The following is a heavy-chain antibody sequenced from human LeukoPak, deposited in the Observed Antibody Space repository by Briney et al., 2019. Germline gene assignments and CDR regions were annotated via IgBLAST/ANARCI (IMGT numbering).Heavy chain of an antibody. D-gene: IGHD3-16*01. J-gene: IGHJ3*02. Sequence: ASVTVSCTASGYTFTSYYMHWVRQAPGQGLEWMGIINPSGGSTSYAQKFQGRVTMTRDTSTSTVYMELSSLRSEDTAVYYCAREGGGDMDAFDIWGQGTMVTVSS. CDR3: AREGGGDMDAFDI. V-gene: IGHV1-46*01. CDR2: INPSGGST. CDR1: GYTFTSYY.